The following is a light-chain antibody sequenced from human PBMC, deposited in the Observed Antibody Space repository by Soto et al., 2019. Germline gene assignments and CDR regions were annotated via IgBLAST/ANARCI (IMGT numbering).Light chain of an antibody. Sequence: DIQMTQSPSTLSASVGDRVTITCRASQSISSWLAWYQQKPGKAPKLLIYDASSLESGVPSRFSGSEFGAEFSLTISSLQPEDIATYHCQQYQRYPPSFGGGTKVDIK. J-gene: IGKJ4*01. CDR1: QSISSW. V-gene: IGKV1-5*01. CDR2: DAS. CDR3: QQYQRYPPS.